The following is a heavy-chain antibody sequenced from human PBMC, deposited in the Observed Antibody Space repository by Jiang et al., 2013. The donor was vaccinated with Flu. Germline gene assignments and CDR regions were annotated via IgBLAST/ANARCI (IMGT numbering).Heavy chain of an antibody. CDR1: GFTFSRCA. CDR2: ISGNGGTT. V-gene: IGHV3-23*04. CDR3: ATHGVDYFDTGGYSYYYYGVDV. Sequence: VQLVESGGGLVQPGGSLRLSCAASGFTFSRCAMSWVRQAPGKGLEWVSVISGNGGTTFYADSVKGRFTISRDNSKNTLYLQMNSLRAEDTAVYYCATHGVDYFDTGGYSYYYYGVDVWGLGTTVTVSS. J-gene: IGHJ6*02. D-gene: IGHD3-22*01.